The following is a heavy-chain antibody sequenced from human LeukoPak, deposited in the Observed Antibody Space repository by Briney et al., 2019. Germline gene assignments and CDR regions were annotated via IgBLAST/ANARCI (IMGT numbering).Heavy chain of an antibody. D-gene: IGHD6-13*01. J-gene: IGHJ6*02. Sequence: GGSLRLSCTVSGFTFKSYAMSWVRQAPGKGLEMVSSISGNGDVTYEAESVKGRFTVSRDNSTSTLYLQMNSRRAEATDVFYCARTIAQYTNSWLYYYYGIDVWGQRTTVTASS. CDR3: ARTIAQYTNSWLYYYYGIDV. CDR1: GFTFKSYA. CDR2: ISGNGDVT. V-gene: IGHV3-23*01.